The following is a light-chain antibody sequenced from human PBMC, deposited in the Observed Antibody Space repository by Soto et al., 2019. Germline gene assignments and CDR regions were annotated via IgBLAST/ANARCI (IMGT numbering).Light chain of an antibody. V-gene: IGLV2-14*01. Sequence: QSALTQPASVSGSPGQSITISCTGTSSDVGGYNYVSWFQHHPGKAPKLIIYEVSYRPSGVSNRFSGSKSGDTASLTISGLQAEDEAEYYCSSFTNTITRYAFGTGTK. CDR2: EVS. J-gene: IGLJ1*01. CDR3: SSFTNTITRYA. CDR1: SSDVGGYNY.